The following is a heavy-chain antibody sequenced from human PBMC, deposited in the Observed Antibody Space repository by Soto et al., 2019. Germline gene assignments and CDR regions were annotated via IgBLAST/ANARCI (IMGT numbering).Heavy chain of an antibody. CDR2: ISYDNT. V-gene: IGHV3-30*04. CDR3: VTRKGDPFP. D-gene: IGHD3-16*01. CDR1: GFTFSSYA. J-gene: IGHJ4*02. Sequence: GGSLRLSCAASGFTFSSYAMHWVRQAPGKGLEWVAVISYDNTYYADSVKGRFTISRDNSKNTLSLQMNSLRVEDSAVYYCVTRKGDPFPWGPGPRVTVSS.